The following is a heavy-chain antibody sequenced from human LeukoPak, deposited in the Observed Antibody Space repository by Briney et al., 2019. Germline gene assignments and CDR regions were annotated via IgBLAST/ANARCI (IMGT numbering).Heavy chain of an antibody. CDR2: IIPIFGTA. V-gene: IGHV1-69*13. J-gene: IGHJ6*02. CDR3: ARVYAVTHYYGMDV. D-gene: IGHD4-17*01. Sequence: ASVKVSCKASGGTFSSYAISWVRQAPGQGLEWMGGIIPIFGTANYAQKFQGRVTITADESTSTAYMELSSLRSEDTAVYYCARVYAVTHYYGMDVWGQGITVTVSS. CDR1: GGTFSSYA.